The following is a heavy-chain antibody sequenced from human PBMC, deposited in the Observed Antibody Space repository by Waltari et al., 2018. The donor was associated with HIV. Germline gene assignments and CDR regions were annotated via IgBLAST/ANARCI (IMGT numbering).Heavy chain of an antibody. CDR3: VRGPNWQLGGLDV. CDR1: NTSIDPSY. V-gene: IGHV4-34*01. D-gene: IGHD1-1*01. J-gene: IGHJ6*02. Sequence: QVQLEQWGAGLVKPSETLSVTCAVYNTSIDPSYYWTWVRQAPGKGLEWIGEVKYDGQGFYNPSLQSRVSASLDASKRQFSLRLTSATAADTAVYFCVRGPNWQLGGLDVWGRGTT. CDR2: VKYDGQG.